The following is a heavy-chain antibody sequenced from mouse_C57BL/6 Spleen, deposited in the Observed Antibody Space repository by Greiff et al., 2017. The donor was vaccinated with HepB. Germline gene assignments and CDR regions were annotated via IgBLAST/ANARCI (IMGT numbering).Heavy chain of an antibody. CDR1: GYSFTGYY. CDR2: IYPYNGVS. J-gene: IGHJ1*03. D-gene: IGHD1-1*01. V-gene: IGHV1-31*01. CDR3: ARGTTVVSYWYFDV. Sequence: VQLKESGPELVKPGASVKISCKASGYSFTGYYMHWVKQSHGNILDWIGYIYPYNGVSSYNQKFKGKATLTVDKSSSTAYMELRSLTSEDSAVYYCARGTTVVSYWYFDVWGTGTTVTVSS.